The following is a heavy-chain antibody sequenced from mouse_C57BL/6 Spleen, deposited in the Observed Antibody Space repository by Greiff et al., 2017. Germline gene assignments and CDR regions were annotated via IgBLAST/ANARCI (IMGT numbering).Heavy chain of an antibody. CDR2: IDPEDGET. CDR3: LGSSYSYYFDY. V-gene: IGHV14-2*01. Sequence: QLQQSGAELVKPGASVKLSCTASGFNIKDYYMHWVKQRTEQGLEWIGRIDPEDGETKYATKFQGKATITADTSSNTAYLQLSSLTSEDTAVYYCLGSSYSYYFDYWGQDYHSHSLL. D-gene: IGHD1-1*01. J-gene: IGHJ2*01. CDR1: GFNIKDYY.